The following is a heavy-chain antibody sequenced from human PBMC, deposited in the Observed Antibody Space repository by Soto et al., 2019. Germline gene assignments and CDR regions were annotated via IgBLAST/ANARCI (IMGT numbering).Heavy chain of an antibody. CDR2: ISAYNGNT. CDR3: ARVGYYDSSGYYNY. CDR1: GYTFTSYG. J-gene: IGHJ4*02. V-gene: IGHV1-18*04. D-gene: IGHD3-22*01. Sequence: ASVKVSCKASGYTFTSYGISWVRQAPGQGLEWMGWISAYNGNTNYAQKLQGRVTMTTDTSTSTAYMELRSLRSDDTAVYYCARVGYYDSSGYYNYWGQGTLVTVSP.